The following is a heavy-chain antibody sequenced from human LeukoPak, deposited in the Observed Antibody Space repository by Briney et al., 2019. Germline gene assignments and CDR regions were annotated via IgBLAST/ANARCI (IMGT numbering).Heavy chain of an antibody. V-gene: IGHV3-74*01. J-gene: IGHJ4*02. Sequence: PGGSLRLSCGAFGFTFRSHWMHWVRQPPGKGLVWVSRISSDGSSTDYADSVKGRFTISRDNAKNTLYLQMNSLRAEDTAVYYCASRIPYDSSSYWGQGTLVTVSS. CDR2: ISSDGSST. CDR3: ASRIPYDSSSY. D-gene: IGHD3-22*01. CDR1: GFTFRSHW.